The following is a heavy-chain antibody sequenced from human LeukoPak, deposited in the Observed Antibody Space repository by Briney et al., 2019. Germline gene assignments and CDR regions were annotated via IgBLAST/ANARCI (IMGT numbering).Heavy chain of an antibody. V-gene: IGHV4-59*12. CDR3: ARPDYGDSGGFDP. D-gene: IGHD4-17*01. Sequence: SETLSLTCTVSGGSISSYYWSWIRQPPGKGLEWIGYIYYSGSTNYNPSLKSRVTISVDTSKNQFSLKLSSVTAADTAVYYCARPDYGDSGGFDPWGQGTLVTVSS. CDR1: GGSISSYY. CDR2: IYYSGST. J-gene: IGHJ5*02.